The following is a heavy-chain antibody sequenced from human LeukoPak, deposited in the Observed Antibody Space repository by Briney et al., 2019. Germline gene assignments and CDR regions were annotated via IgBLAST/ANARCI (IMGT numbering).Heavy chain of an antibody. CDR2: LNSDGSST. J-gene: IGHJ3*02. Sequence: TGGSLRLSCAASGFTFSSYWMHWVRQAPGKGLVWVSCLNSDGSSTRCADSVRGRFTISRDNAKNTLYLQMNSLRAEDTAVYYCATGNYHAFDIWGQGTMVTVSS. V-gene: IGHV3-74*01. CDR1: GFTFSSYW. CDR3: ATGNYHAFDI. D-gene: IGHD1-7*01.